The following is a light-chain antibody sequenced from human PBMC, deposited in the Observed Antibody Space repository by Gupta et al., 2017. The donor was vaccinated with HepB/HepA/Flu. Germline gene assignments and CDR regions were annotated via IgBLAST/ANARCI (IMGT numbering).Light chain of an antibody. V-gene: IGLV1-40*01. J-gene: IGLJ3*02. CDR2: GNN. CDR1: SSNLGIPYD. CDR3: QSYDNSLRSWV. Sequence: QSVLTQPPSVSGAPGQRVTISCTGSSSNLGIPYDVTWYQQLPGTAPNLLLYGNNYRPSGVPDRFSGSKSGTSASLAITGLQSEDEADYYCQSYDNSLRSWVFGGGTKLTVL.